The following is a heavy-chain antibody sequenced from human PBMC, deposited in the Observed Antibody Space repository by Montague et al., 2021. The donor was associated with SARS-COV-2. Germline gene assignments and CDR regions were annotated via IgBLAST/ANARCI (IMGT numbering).Heavy chain of an antibody. D-gene: IGHD5-12*01. CDR1: GGSISSYY. J-gene: IGHJ2*01. CDR3: AGDRGRFRHLDL. CDR2: IYYSGST. V-gene: IGHV4-59*01. Sequence: SETLSLTCTVSGGSISSYYWNWIRQSPGKGLEWIGYIYYSGSTKYNPSLKSRVTISVDTSKSQMSLRLNSVTAADTAVYYCAGDRGRFRHLDLWGCGTLVTVSS.